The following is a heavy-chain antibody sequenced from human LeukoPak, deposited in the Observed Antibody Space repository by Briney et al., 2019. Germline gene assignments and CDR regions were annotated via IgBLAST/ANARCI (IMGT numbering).Heavy chain of an antibody. CDR1: GFTFSSYG. J-gene: IGHJ4*02. CDR3: AKDHLQDYCSSTSCYAIDY. V-gene: IGHV3-30*18. D-gene: IGHD2-2*01. CDR2: ISYDGSNK. Sequence: GGSLRLSCAASGFTFSSYGMHWVRQAPGKGLEWVAVISYDGSNKYYADSVKGRFTISRDNSKNTLYLQMNSLRAEDTAVYYCAKDHLQDYCSSTSCYAIDYWGQGTLVTVSS.